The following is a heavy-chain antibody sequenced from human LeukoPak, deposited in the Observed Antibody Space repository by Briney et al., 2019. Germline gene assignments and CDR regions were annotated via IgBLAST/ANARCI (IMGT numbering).Heavy chain of an antibody. D-gene: IGHD6-19*01. CDR2: LSYDGSSK. V-gene: IGHV3-30*04. Sequence: GGSLRLSCAASGFTFSTYTIHWVRQAPGKGLEWVAVLSYDGSSKYYADSVKGRFTISRDNSKNTLFMQMNSLRAEDTAVYYCAKDKSIAVAGTSDYFDYWGQGTLVTVSS. CDR3: AKDKSIAVAGTSDYFDY. J-gene: IGHJ4*02. CDR1: GFTFSTYT.